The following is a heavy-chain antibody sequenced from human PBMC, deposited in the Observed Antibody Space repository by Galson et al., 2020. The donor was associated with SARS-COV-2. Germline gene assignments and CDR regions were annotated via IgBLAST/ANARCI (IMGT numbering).Heavy chain of an antibody. J-gene: IGHJ3*02. V-gene: IGHV3-13*01. D-gene: IGHD6-13*01. CDR1: GFPFSSYD. CDR2: IDTAAYT. Sequence: GGSLRLSCAASGFPFSSYDMHWVRQPTGKRLEWVSAIDTAAYTYYTDSVKGRFTISRENAKKSLYLQMNSLRAEDTAVYYCAKIAATGDAFDIWGQGTMVSVSS. CDR3: AKIAATGDAFDI.